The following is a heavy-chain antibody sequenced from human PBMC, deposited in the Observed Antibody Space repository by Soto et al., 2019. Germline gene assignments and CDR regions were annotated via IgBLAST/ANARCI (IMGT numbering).Heavy chain of an antibody. V-gene: IGHV3-23*01. J-gene: IGHJ4*02. CDR2: ISGGGDTT. CDR1: GFTFNNYA. Sequence: EVQLLESGGGLVQPGGSLRLSCAASGFTFNNYAMTWVRQAPGKGLEWVSAISGGGDTTSYADSAKGRFTVSRDGSKNTLYLQMSSLRAEDTALYYCAKGRGGSGSLTPRVDFWGQGTLVTDSS. CDR3: AKGRGGSGSLTPRVDF. D-gene: IGHD3-10*01.